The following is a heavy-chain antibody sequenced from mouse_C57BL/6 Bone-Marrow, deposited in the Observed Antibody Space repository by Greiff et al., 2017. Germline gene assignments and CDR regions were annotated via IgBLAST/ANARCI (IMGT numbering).Heavy chain of an antibody. CDR2: IDPETGGT. CDR1: GYTFTDYE. D-gene: IGHD2-5*01. Sequence: VQLQQSGAELVRPGASVTLSCKASGYTFTDYEMHWVKQTPVHGLEWIGAIDPETGGTAYNQKFKGKAILTADKSSSTAYMELRSLTSEDSAVYYCSRNQQSNYWYFDDWGTGTTVTVSA. V-gene: IGHV1-15*01. CDR3: SRNQQSNYWYFDD. J-gene: IGHJ1*03.